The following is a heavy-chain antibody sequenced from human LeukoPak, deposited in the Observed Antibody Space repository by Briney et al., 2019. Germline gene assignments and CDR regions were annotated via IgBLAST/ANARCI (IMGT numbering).Heavy chain of an antibody. J-gene: IGHJ4*02. D-gene: IGHD3-9*01. CDR3: ARSRFEGLRDPCGF. Sequence: ASVKVSCKASGYTFTGYYMHWVRQAPGQGLEWMGWINPNSGGTNYAQKFQGWVTMTRDTSISTAYMELGRLRSDDTAVYYCARSRFEGLRDPCGFWGQGTRVTVSS. CDR1: GYTFTGYY. CDR2: INPNSGGT. V-gene: IGHV1-2*04.